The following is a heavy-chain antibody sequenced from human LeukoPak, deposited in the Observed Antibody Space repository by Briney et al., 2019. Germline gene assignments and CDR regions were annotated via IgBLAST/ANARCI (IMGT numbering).Heavy chain of an antibody. CDR3: ARDVQGGYCSSASCYSDY. J-gene: IGHJ4*02. CDR2: INSDGSST. D-gene: IGHD2-2*01. CDR1: GFTLSSYW. V-gene: IGHV3-74*01. Sequence: GGSLRLSCAASGFTLSSYWMHWVRQAPGKGLVWVSRINSDGSSTIYADSVRGRFTISRDNSKNTLYLQMNSLRVDDTAVYYCARDVQGGYCSSASCYSDYWGQGTLVTVSS.